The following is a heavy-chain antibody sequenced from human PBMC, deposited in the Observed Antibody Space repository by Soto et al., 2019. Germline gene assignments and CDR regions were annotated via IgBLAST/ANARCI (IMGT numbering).Heavy chain of an antibody. CDR2: SSYTGNT. CDR3: ARHVAFPYYGAGSFYYFDY. CDR1: GASISNSSYY. V-gene: IGHV4-39*01. J-gene: IGHJ4*02. D-gene: IGHD3-10*01. Sequence: SETLSLTYTVSGASISNSSYYWGWIRQPPGKGLEWIGSSSYTGNTYYSPSLRSRVTISVDTSKSQFSLKLSSVTAADTAIYHCARHVAFPYYGAGSFYYFDYWGQGALVTVSS.